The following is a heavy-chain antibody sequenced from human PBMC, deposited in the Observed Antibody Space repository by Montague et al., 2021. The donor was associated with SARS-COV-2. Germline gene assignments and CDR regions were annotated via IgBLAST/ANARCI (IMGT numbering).Heavy chain of an antibody. V-gene: IGHV6-1*01. Sequence: CAISGDSVSSNTAAWNWIRQSPSRGLEWLGRTYYRSKWYCDYAVSVKSRMTISPDTSKNQFSLQLSSVTPEDRAVYYCARGAPGYWGQGTLVTVSS. CDR1: GDSVSSNTAA. J-gene: IGHJ4*02. CDR3: ARGAPGY. D-gene: IGHD1-1*01. CDR2: TYYRSKWYC.